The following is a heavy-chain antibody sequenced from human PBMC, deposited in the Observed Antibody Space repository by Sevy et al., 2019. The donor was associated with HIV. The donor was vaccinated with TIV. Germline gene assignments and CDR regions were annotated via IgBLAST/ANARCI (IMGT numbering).Heavy chain of an antibody. D-gene: IGHD6-19*01. J-gene: IGHJ4*02. Sequence: SLRLSCAASGFTFNTHAMHWVRQAPGKGLEWVALISYDGIIKYYADSVKGRLTISRDNSKNTLSLQMNSLRVEDTAVYHCAREGGYTSAWSPGNHWGQGTLVTVSS. CDR3: AREGGYTSAWSPGNH. V-gene: IGHV3-30*04. CDR1: GFTFNTHA. CDR2: ISYDGIIK.